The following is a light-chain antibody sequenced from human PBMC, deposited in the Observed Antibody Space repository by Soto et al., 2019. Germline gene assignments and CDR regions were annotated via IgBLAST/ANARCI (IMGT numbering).Light chain of an antibody. V-gene: IGKV1-33*01. CDR1: QDISNH. CDR2: DAS. CDR3: QQYDSLPPFT. Sequence: DIQMTQSPSSLSASVGDRVTITCQASQDISNHLNWYQQKPGKAPKFLIYDASNLETGVPSRFSGSGSGTHFTFTITSLQPEDFAVYYCQQYDSLPPFTFGPGTRVDIK. J-gene: IGKJ3*01.